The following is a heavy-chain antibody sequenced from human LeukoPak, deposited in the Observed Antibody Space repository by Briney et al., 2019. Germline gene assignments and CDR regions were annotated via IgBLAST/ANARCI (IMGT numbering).Heavy chain of an antibody. CDR2: ISGDGGST. Sequence: GFLRLSCGGSGFNLCCYAMDLVRQAPGKGLELVSLISGDGGSTYYADSVKGRFTISRDNSKNSLYLQMNSLTTEDTALYYCAKDRGGYSYAADYWGQGTLVTVSS. J-gene: IGHJ4*02. CDR3: AKDRGGYSYAADY. V-gene: IGHV3-43*02. D-gene: IGHD5-18*01. CDR1: GFNLCCYA.